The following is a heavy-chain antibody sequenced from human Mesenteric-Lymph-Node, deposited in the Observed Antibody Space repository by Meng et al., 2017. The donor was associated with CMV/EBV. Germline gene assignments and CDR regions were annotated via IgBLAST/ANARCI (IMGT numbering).Heavy chain of an antibody. Sequence: SGYTFTNYDNNWVRQAPGHGLEWMGWMNPNSGNTGYAQKFQGRVTITRNTSISTAYMELRSLRSDDTAVYYCARDLSGSYVGGWFDPWGQGTLVTVSS. D-gene: IGHD1-26*01. CDR3: ARDLSGSYVGGWFDP. CDR1: GYTFTNYD. CDR2: MNPNSGNT. J-gene: IGHJ5*02. V-gene: IGHV1-8*03.